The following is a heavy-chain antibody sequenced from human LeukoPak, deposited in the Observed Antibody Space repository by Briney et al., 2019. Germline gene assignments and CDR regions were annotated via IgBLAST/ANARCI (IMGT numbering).Heavy chain of an antibody. Sequence: GGSLRLSCAASGFTVSSNYMSWVRQATGKGLEWVSVIYSGGSTYYADSVKGRFTISRDNSKNTLYLQMNSLRAEDTAVYYCARDRQLELRGLYYYYGMDVWGQGTTVTVSS. CDR1: GFTVSSNY. CDR2: IYSGGST. J-gene: IGHJ6*02. CDR3: ARDRQLELRGLYYYYGMDV. D-gene: IGHD1-7*01. V-gene: IGHV3-53*01.